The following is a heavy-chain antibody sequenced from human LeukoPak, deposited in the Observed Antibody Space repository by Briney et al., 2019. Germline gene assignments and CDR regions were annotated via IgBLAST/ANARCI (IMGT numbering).Heavy chain of an antibody. J-gene: IGHJ4*02. CDR1: GFTFSSYS. V-gene: IGHV3-21*01. D-gene: IGHD5-18*01. Sequence: PGGSLRLSCAASGFTFSSYSMNWVRQAPGKGLXXXSSISSSSSYIYYADSVKGRFTISRDNAKNSLYLQMNSLRAEDTAVYYCVKDGYSYGLLDYWGQGTLVTVSS. CDR3: VKDGYSYGLLDY. CDR2: ISSSSSYI.